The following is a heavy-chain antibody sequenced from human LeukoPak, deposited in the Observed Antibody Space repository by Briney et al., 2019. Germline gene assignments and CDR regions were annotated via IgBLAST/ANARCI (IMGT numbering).Heavy chain of an antibody. J-gene: IGHJ4*02. D-gene: IGHD5-18*01. V-gene: IGHV4-59*01. CDR2: IYYSGST. Sequence: KPSETLSLTCTVSGRSFSSYYWSWIRQPPGKGLEWIGYIYYSGSTNYNPSLKSRVTISVDTSKNQFSLKLSSVTAADTAVYYCARGGKGYSYAYFDYWGQGTLVTVSS. CDR3: ARGGKGYSYAYFDY. CDR1: GRSFSSYY.